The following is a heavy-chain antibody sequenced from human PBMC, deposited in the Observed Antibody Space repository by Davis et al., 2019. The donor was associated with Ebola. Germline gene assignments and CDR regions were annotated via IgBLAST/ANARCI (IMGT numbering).Heavy chain of an antibody. CDR2: IIPIFGTA. Sequence: SVKVSCKASVGTFSSYAISWVRQAPGQGLGWMGGIIPIFGTANYAQKFQGRVTITADESTSTAYMELSSLRSEDTAVYYCARDRGSGYDYRSDAFDIWGQGTMVTVSS. CDR1: VGTFSSYA. J-gene: IGHJ3*02. D-gene: IGHD5-12*01. V-gene: IGHV1-69*13. CDR3: ARDRGSGYDYRSDAFDI.